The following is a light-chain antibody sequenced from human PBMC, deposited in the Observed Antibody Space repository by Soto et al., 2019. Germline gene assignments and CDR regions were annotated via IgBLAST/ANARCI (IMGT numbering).Light chain of an antibody. J-gene: IGLJ2*01. CDR1: SSDVGGYNY. Sequence: QSALTQPASVSGSPGQSITISCTGTSSDVGGYNYVSWYQQHPGKAPKLIIYVVSNRPSGVSNRFSGSKSGNTASLTISGLQAEDEADYYCSSYTSSSTLAVFGGGTKLTVL. CDR3: SSYTSSSTLAV. CDR2: VVS. V-gene: IGLV2-14*01.